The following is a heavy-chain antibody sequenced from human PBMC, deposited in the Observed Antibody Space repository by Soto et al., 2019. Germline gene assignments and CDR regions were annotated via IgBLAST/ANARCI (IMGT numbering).Heavy chain of an antibody. Sequence: LRLSCAASGFSFSNNGMHWVRQAPGKGLEWVAIISYDGSRKYYADSVKGRFTISRDNSKNTLYLQMNSLRVEDTAVYYCAKDRVESGLGEIDYWGQGTLVTVSS. CDR2: ISYDGSRK. CDR3: AKDRVESGLGEIDY. V-gene: IGHV3-30*18. J-gene: IGHJ4*02. CDR1: GFSFSNNG. D-gene: IGHD3-16*01.